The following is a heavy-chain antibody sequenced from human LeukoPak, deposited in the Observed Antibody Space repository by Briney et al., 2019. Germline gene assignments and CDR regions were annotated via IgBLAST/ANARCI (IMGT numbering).Heavy chain of an antibody. D-gene: IGHD3-3*01. CDR3: ASPDFWSGYYIDY. J-gene: IGHJ4*02. CDR2: ISSSGSTI. V-gene: IGHV3-11*04. CDR1: GFTFSDYY. Sequence: GGSLRLSCAASGFTFSDYYMSWIRQAPGKGLEWVSYISSSGSTIYYADPVKGRLTISRANAKNSLYLQMNRLKAEDTAVYYCASPDFWSGYYIDYWGQGTLVTVSS.